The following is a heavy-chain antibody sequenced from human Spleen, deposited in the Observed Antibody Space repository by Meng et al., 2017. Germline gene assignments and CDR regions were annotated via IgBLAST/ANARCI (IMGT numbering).Heavy chain of an antibody. D-gene: IGHD3-3*01. Sequence: ASVKVSCKPSGYTFNAYYMHWVRQAPGQGLEWMGIITPSGGTTRSAQKFQGRVTMTSDTSTSTLYMELSSLRSEDTAVYYCARAQISTVYYFDYWGQGTLVTVSS. J-gene: IGHJ4*02. CDR1: GYTFNAYY. CDR3: ARAQISTVYYFDY. CDR2: ITPSGGTT. V-gene: IGHV1-46*02.